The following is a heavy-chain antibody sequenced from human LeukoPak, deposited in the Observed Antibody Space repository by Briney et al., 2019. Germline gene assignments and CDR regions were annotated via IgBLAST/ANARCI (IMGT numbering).Heavy chain of an antibody. Sequence: SETLSLTCTVSGYSISSGYYWGWIRQPPGKGLEWIGSIYHSGSTYYNPSLKSRVTISVDTSNNQFSLKLSSVTAADTAVYYCARTLLWFGETFDYWGQGTLVTVSS. CDR3: ARTLLWFGETFDY. CDR2: IYHSGST. CDR1: GYSISSGYY. V-gene: IGHV4-38-2*02. D-gene: IGHD3-10*01. J-gene: IGHJ4*02.